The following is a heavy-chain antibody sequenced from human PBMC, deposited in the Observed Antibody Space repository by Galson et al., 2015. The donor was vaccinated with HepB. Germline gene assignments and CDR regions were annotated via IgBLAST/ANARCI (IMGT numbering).Heavy chain of an antibody. V-gene: IGHV5-51*03. CDR1: GYSFTTYW. CDR2: IHPGDSDT. D-gene: IGHD1-26*01. Sequence: QSGAEVKNPGESLKISCKGSGYSFTTYWIGWVRQMPGKGLEWMGIIHPGDSDTRYSPSFQGQVTISVDKSISTAYLQWSSLKDSDVAVCYCARPVGVALLFDNWGPGAMVPVSS. J-gene: IGHJ3*02. CDR3: ARPVGVALLFDN.